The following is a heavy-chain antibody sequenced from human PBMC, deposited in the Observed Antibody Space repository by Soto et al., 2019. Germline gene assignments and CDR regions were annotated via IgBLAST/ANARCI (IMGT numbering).Heavy chain of an antibody. CDR1: GFTFSSYA. CDR3: SKATYSSSPYYGMDV. CDR2: ISGSGGST. V-gene: IGHV3-23*01. D-gene: IGHD6-6*01. Sequence: GGSLRLSCAASGFTFSSYAMSWVRQAPGKGLEWVSAISGSGGSTYYADSVKGRFTISRDNSKNTLYLQMNSLRAEDTAVYYCSKATYSSSPYYGMDVWGQGTTVTVSS. J-gene: IGHJ6*02.